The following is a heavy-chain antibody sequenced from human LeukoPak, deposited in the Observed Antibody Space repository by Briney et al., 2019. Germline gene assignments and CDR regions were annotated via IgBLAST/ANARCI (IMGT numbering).Heavy chain of an antibody. D-gene: IGHD6-13*01. CDR3: AREGQQLVRTDAFDI. V-gene: IGHV1-2*02. CDR1: GYTFTGYY. J-gene: IGHJ3*02. Sequence: ASVKVSCKASGYTFTGYYMHWVRQAPGQGLEWMGWINPNSGGTNYAQKFQGGVTMTRDTSISTAYMELSRLRSDDTAVYYCAREGQQLVRTDAFDIWGQGTMVTVSS. CDR2: INPNSGGT.